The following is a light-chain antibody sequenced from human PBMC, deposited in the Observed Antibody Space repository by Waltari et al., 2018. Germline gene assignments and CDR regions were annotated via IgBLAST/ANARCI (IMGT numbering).Light chain of an antibody. Sequence: DIQMTQSPYSLSASVGDRVTITCRASQNIVRYLNWYQQRPGKAPKLLIYAASTLQRGVPSRFSGSGSGTDFTLTITTLQPEDFATYYCQQTDSVPFTFDQGTRLDIK. J-gene: IGKJ5*01. CDR2: AAS. CDR3: QQTDSVPFT. V-gene: IGKV1-39*01. CDR1: QNIVRY.